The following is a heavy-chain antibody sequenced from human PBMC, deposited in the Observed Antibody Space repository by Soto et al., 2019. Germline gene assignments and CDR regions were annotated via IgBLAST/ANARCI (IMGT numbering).Heavy chain of an antibody. J-gene: IGHJ4*02. CDR1: GYTFTSYD. CDR2: MNPNSGNT. V-gene: IGHV1-8*01. D-gene: IGHD2-8*01. Sequence: ASVKVSCKASGYTFTSYDINWVRQATGQGLEWMGWMNPNSGNTGYAQKFQGRVTMTRNTSISTAYMELSSLRSEDTAVYYCARVGGYCTNGVCYPFSFDYWGQGTLVTVSS. CDR3: ARVGGYCTNGVCYPFSFDY.